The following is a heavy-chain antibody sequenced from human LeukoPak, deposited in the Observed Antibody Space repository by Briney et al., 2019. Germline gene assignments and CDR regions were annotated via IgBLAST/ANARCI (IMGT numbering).Heavy chain of an antibody. D-gene: IGHD3-3*01. J-gene: IGHJ4*02. V-gene: IGHV1-18*01. CDR2: ISTYNGNT. CDR1: GYTFTSYG. Sequence: ASVKVSCKASGYTFTSYGISWVRQAPGQGLEWMGWISTYNGNTNYAQNLQDRVTMTTDTSTSTASMELRSLRSDDTAMYYCARDRPPGRGYYPVSPFDFWGQGTLVIVSS. CDR3: ARDRPPGRGYYPVSPFDF.